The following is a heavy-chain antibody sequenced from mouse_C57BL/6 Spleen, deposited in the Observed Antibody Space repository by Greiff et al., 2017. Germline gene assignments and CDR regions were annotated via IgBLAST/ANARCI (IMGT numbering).Heavy chain of an antibody. V-gene: IGHV14-2*01. Sequence: VHVKQSGAELVKPGASVKLSCTASGFNIKDYYMHWVKQRTEQGLEWIGRIDPEDGETKYAPKFQGKATITADTSSNTAYLQLSSLTSEDTAVYYCARIPIYYYDSSYEGFAYWGQGTLVTVSA. CDR2: IDPEDGET. D-gene: IGHD1-1*01. CDR1: GFNIKDYY. J-gene: IGHJ3*01. CDR3: ARIPIYYYDSSYEGFAY.